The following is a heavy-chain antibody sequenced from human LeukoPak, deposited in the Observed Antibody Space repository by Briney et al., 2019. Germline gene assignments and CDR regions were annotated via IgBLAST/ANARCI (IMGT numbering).Heavy chain of an antibody. CDR1: GGSISSSSYY. J-gene: IGHJ6*02. V-gene: IGHV4-39*01. CDR2: IYYSGST. CDR3: AGRGYSGYDSVFFYGMDV. D-gene: IGHD5-12*01. Sequence: SETLSLTCTVSGGSISSSSYYWGWIRQPPGKGLEWIGSIYYSGSTYYNPSLKSRVTISVDTSKNQFSLKLSSVTAADTAVYYCAGRGYSGYDSVFFYGMDVWGQGTTVTVSS.